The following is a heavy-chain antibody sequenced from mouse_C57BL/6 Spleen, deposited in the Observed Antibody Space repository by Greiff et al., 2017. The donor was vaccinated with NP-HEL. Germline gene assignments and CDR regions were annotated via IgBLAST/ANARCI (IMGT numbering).Heavy chain of an antibody. CDR2: ISSGSSTI. V-gene: IGHV5-17*01. D-gene: IGHD2-3*01. J-gene: IGHJ3*01. Sequence: EVQRVESGGGLVKPGGSLKLSCAASGFTFSDYGMHWVRQAPEKGLEWVAYISSGSSTIYYADTVKGRFTISRDNAKNTLFLQMTSLRSEDTAMYYCARPMGWLLSFAYWGQGTLVTVSA. CDR1: GFTFSDYG. CDR3: ARPMGWLLSFAY.